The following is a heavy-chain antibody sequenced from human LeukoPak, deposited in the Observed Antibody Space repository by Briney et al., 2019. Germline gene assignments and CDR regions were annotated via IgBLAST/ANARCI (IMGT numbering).Heavy chain of an antibody. CDR1: GFTFSSYA. CDR3: ARWINAAARRAYFDY. Sequence: GGSLRLSCAASGFTFSSYAMHWVRQAPGKGLEWVAVISYDGSNKYYADSVKGRFTISRDNSKNTLYLQMNSLRAEDTAAYYCARWINAAARRAYFDYWGQGTLVTVSS. V-gene: IGHV3-30-3*01. CDR2: ISYDGSNK. J-gene: IGHJ4*02. D-gene: IGHD6-13*01.